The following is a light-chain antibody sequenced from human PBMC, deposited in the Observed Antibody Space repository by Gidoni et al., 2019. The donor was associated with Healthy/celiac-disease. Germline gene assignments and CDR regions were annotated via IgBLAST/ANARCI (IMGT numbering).Light chain of an antibody. Sequence: QSVLTPPPSASGTPGQRVTISCSGSSSNIGSNTGNWYQQLPGTAPKLLIYSNNQRPSGVPDRFSGSKSGTSASLAISGLQSEDEADYYCAAWDDSLNAFYVFGTGTKVTVL. CDR3: AAWDDSLNAFYV. CDR2: SNN. J-gene: IGLJ1*01. V-gene: IGLV1-44*01. CDR1: SSNIGSNT.